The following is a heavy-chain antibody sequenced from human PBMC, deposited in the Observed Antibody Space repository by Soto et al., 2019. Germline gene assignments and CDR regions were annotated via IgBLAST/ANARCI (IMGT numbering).Heavy chain of an antibody. J-gene: IGHJ4*02. V-gene: IGHV4-4*07. D-gene: IGHD3-22*01. Sequence: SETLSLTCTVSGGSISSYYWSWIRQPAGKGLEWIGRIYTSGSTNYNPSLKSRVTMSVDTSKNQFSLKLSSVTAADTAVYYCARDTHYYDSSGQMTFDYWGQGTMVTVS. CDR2: IYTSGST. CDR3: ARDTHYYDSSGQMTFDY. CDR1: GGSISSYY.